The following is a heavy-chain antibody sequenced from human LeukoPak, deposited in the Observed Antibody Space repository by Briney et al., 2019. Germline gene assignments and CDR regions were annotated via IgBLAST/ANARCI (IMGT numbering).Heavy chain of an antibody. CDR2: ISWNSGSI. D-gene: IGHD3-10*01. Sequence: GRSLRLSCAASGFTFDDYAMHWVRQAPGKGLEWVSGISWNSGSIGYADSVKGRFTISRDNARNSLYLQMNSLRAEDTAVYYCARVPGKSGVDPWGQGTLVTVSS. V-gene: IGHV3-9*01. CDR1: GFTFDDYA. J-gene: IGHJ5*02. CDR3: ARVPGKSGVDP.